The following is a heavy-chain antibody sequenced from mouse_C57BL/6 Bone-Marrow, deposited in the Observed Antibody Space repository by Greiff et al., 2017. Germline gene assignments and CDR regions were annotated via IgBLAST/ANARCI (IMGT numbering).Heavy chain of an antibody. Sequence: QVQLQQPGAELVKPGASVKLSCKASGYTFTSYWMHWVKQRPGRGLGWIGRIDPNSGGTKYNEKFKSKATLTVDKPSSTAYMQLSSLTSEDSAVYYCAREAHWYFDVWGTGTTVTVSS. J-gene: IGHJ1*03. D-gene: IGHD3-2*02. CDR2: IDPNSGGT. V-gene: IGHV1-72*01. CDR1: GYTFTSYW. CDR3: AREAHWYFDV.